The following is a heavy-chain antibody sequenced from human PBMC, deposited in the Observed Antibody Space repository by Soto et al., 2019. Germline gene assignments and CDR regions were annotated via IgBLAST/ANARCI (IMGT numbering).Heavy chain of an antibody. D-gene: IGHD1-20*01. J-gene: IGHJ5*02. Sequence: PSQTLSLTCAISGDSVSSNSAAWNWIRQSPSRGLEWLGRTYYRSKWYNDYAVSVKSRITINPDTSKNQFSLQLNSVTPEDTAVYYCARDLRDNWNLWTRYNWFDPWGQGTLVTVSS. CDR2: TYYRSKWYN. CDR1: GDSVSSNSAA. V-gene: IGHV6-1*01. CDR3: ARDLRDNWNLWTRYNWFDP.